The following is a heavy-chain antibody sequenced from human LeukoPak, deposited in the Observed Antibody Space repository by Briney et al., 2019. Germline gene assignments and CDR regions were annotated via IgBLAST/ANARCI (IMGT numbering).Heavy chain of an antibody. V-gene: IGHV3-23*01. CDR2: ISGSGGST. CDR1: GFTFSSYS. J-gene: IGHJ6*03. Sequence: PGGSLRLSCAASGFTFSSYSMNWVRQAPGKGLEWVSAISGSGGSTYYADSVKGRFTISRDNSKNTLYLQMNSLRAEDTAVYYCAKGGSTTLYPYYYYMDVWGKGTTVTVSS. D-gene: IGHD3-16*01. CDR3: AKGGSTTLYPYYYYMDV.